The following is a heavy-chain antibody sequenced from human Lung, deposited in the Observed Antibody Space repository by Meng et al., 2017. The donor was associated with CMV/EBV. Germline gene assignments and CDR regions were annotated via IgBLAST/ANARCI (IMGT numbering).Heavy chain of an antibody. Sequence: LRLSCAAAGFTVSSNYMNWVRQAPGKGLGWVSVIYSGGSTYYADSVKGRFTISRDNSKNTLYLQMNSLRAEDTAVYYCARDSQGHFDYWGQGTLVTVSS. J-gene: IGHJ4*02. CDR1: GFTVSSNY. CDR3: ARDSQGHFDY. V-gene: IGHV3-53*01. CDR2: IYSGGST.